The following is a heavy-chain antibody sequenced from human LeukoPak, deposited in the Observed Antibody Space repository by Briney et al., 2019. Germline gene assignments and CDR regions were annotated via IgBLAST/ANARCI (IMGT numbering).Heavy chain of an antibody. CDR3: ARAASVVVPAAIGLDP. D-gene: IGHD2-2*02. CDR2: IIPIFGTA. Sequence: SVKVSCKASGGTFSSYAISWVRQAPGQGLEWMGGIIPIFGTANYAQKFQGRVTITADESTSTAYMELSSLRSKDTAVYYCARAASVVVPAAIGLDPWGQGTLVTVSS. J-gene: IGHJ5*02. V-gene: IGHV1-69*01. CDR1: GGTFSSYA.